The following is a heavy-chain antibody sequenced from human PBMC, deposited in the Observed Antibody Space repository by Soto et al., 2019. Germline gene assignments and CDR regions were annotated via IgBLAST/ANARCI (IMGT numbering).Heavy chain of an antibody. J-gene: IGHJ4*02. Sequence: ASVKVSCKASGFTVTSSAVQWVRQARGQRLEWIGWIGVGSGNRHYAQKFQERVTITRDMSTNTAYMELSSLRSEDTAVYYCAALGVNFDHWGQGTLVTVSS. V-gene: IGHV1-58*01. CDR2: IGVGSGNR. D-gene: IGHD2-8*01. CDR1: GFTVTSSA. CDR3: AALGVNFDH.